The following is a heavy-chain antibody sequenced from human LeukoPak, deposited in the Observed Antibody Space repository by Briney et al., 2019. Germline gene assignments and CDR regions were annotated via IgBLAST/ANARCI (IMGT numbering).Heavy chain of an antibody. Sequence: SETQSLTCTVSGGSISSYYWSWIRQPPGKGLEWIGYIYYSGSTNYNPSLKSRVTISVDTSKNQFSLKLSSVTAADTAVYYCARYSSSWYPVFDYWGQGTLVTVSS. CDR1: GGSISSYY. V-gene: IGHV4-59*01. J-gene: IGHJ4*02. CDR3: ARYSSSWYPVFDY. CDR2: IYYSGST. D-gene: IGHD6-13*01.